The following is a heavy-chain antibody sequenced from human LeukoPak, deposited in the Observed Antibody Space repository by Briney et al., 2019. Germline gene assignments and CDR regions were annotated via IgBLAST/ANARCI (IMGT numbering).Heavy chain of an antibody. V-gene: IGHV4-4*07. Sequence: SETLSLTCTVSGGSIFSYYWNWIRQPAGKGLEWIGHIYTSGSTNYNPSLKGRVTMSVDTSKNQFSLKLSSVTAADTAVYYCARWGSHSYWYFDLWGRGTLVTVSS. D-gene: IGHD7-27*01. CDR1: GGSIFSYY. CDR2: IYTSGST. J-gene: IGHJ2*01. CDR3: ARWGSHSYWYFDL.